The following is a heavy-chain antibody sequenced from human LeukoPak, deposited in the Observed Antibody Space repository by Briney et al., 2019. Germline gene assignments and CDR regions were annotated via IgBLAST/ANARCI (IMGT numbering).Heavy chain of an antibody. CDR2: IKSKTDGGTT. J-gene: IGHJ3*02. V-gene: IGHV3-15*01. D-gene: IGHD7-27*01. CDR1: GFTFSSYA. Sequence: GGSLRLSCAASGFTFSSYAMHWVRQAPGKGLEWVGRIKSKTDGGTTDYAAPVKGRFTISRDDSKNTLYLQMNSLKTEDTAVYYCTTDPFNWGWEAFDIWGQGTMVTVSS. CDR3: TTDPFNWGWEAFDI.